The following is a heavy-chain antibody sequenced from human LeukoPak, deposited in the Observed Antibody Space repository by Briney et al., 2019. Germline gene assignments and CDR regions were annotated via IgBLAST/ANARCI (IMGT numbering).Heavy chain of an antibody. Sequence: PSETLSLTCTVSGGSISSYYWSWIRQPPGKGLEWIGYIYYSGSTNYNPSLKSRVTISVDTSKNQFSLKLSSVTAADTAVYYCARIAARVNYYYMDVWGKGTTVTVSS. CDR2: IYYSGST. V-gene: IGHV4-59*01. CDR3: ARIAARVNYYYMDV. CDR1: GGSISSYY. D-gene: IGHD6-6*01. J-gene: IGHJ6*03.